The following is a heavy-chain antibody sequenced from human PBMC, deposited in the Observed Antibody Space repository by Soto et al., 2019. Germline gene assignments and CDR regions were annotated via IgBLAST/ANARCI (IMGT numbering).Heavy chain of an antibody. CDR3: ASGRITVVGSRAYYSMDV. CDR2: IIPVFGIV. D-gene: IGHD6-19*01. V-gene: IGHV1-69*01. J-gene: IGHJ6*02. CDR1: GVNPSNSA. Sequence: QVQLVQSGAEVKKPGSSVKVSCKAYGVNPSNSAISWVRQAPGQGLEWVGGIIPVFGIVKYAQKFQGRVTITADESKNTAYMDLGSLRSEDSAVYYCASGRITVVGSRAYYSMDVWGQGTTVTVSS.